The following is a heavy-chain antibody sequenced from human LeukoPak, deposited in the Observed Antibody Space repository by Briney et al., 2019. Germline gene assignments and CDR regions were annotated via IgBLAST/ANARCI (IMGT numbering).Heavy chain of an antibody. D-gene: IGHD3-16*01. V-gene: IGHV3-53*01. CDR1: GFTVSGNY. CDR2: IYSGGST. Sequence: GGSLRLSCAASGFTVSGNYMSWVRQAPGKGLEWVSVIYSGGSTYYADSVKGRFTISRDNSKNTLYLQMNSLRAEDTAVYYCAREDDYVWGSYGAFDIWGQGTMVTVSS. J-gene: IGHJ3*02. CDR3: AREDDYVWGSYGAFDI.